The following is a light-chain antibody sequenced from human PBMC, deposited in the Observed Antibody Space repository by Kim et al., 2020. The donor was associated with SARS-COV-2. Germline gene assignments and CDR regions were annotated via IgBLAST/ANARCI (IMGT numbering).Light chain of an antibody. CDR1: SLRNFY. CDR3: MSRDSSSNHHVV. CDR2: GKN. V-gene: IGLV3-19*01. J-gene: IGLJ2*01. Sequence: SSELTQDPAVSVALGQRVRITCQGDSLRNFYASWYQQRPGQAPVLVIYGKNDRPSGIPDRFPGSTSGNTASLTITGAQVEDEADYYCMSRDSSSNHHVVF.